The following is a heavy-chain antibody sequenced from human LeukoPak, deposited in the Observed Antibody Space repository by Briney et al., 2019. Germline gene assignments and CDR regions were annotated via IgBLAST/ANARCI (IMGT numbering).Heavy chain of an antibody. D-gene: IGHD3-3*01. Sequence: GGSLRLSCAGSGFTFSTYWMHWVRQGPGKGLVWVSRINPGGSDTSYADSVKGRFTISRDNAKNTLYLQMDSLRVEDTAVYYCARVFRPSLTVFIIRGAFDIWGQGTMVTVSS. CDR3: ARVFRPSLTVFIIRGAFDI. J-gene: IGHJ3*02. V-gene: IGHV3-74*01. CDR1: GFTFSTYW. CDR2: INPGGSDT.